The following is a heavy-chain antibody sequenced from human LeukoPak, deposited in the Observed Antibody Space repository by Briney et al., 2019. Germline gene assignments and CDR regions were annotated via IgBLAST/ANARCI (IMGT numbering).Heavy chain of an antibody. CDR3: ARDGGVCSSTSCYPYPFDY. Sequence: GGSLRLSCAASGFTFSSYAMNWVRQAPGKGLEWVAVISYDGSNKYYADSVKGRFTISRDNSKNTLYLQMNSLRAEDTAVYYCARDGGVCSSTSCYPYPFDYWGQGTLVTVSS. CDR2: ISYDGSNK. J-gene: IGHJ4*02. D-gene: IGHD2-2*01. CDR1: GFTFSSYA. V-gene: IGHV3-30-3*01.